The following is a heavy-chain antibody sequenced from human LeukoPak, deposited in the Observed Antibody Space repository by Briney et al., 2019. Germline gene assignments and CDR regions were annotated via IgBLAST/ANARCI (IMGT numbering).Heavy chain of an antibody. CDR2: ISAYNGNT. CDR1: GYTFTSYG. V-gene: IGHV1-18*04. D-gene: IGHD2-15*01. CDR3: AYLGYCSGGSCLPTNY. J-gene: IGHJ4*02. Sequence: ASVKVSCKASGYTFTSYGISWVRQAPGQGLEWMGWISAYNGNTNYAQKLQGRVTMTTDTSTSTAYMELRSLRSDDTAVYYCAYLGYCSGGSCLPTNYWSQGTLVTVSS.